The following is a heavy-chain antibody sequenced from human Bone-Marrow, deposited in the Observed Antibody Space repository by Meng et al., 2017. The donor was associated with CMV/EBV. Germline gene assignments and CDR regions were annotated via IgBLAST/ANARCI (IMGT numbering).Heavy chain of an antibody. Sequence: ASVKVSCKASGYTFTGYYMHWVRQAPGQGLEWMGWINPNSGGTNYAQKFQGRVTMTRDTSISTAYMELSRLRSDDTAVYYCARALSQLRFLEWLSPYYFDYWGQGTRVTVSS. D-gene: IGHD3-3*01. CDR1: GYTFTGYY. V-gene: IGHV1-2*02. J-gene: IGHJ4*02. CDR2: INPNSGGT. CDR3: ARALSQLRFLEWLSPYYFDY.